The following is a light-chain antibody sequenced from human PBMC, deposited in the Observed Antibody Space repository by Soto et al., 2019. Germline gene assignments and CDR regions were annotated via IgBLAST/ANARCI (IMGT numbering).Light chain of an antibody. J-gene: IGLJ1*01. CDR2: EVN. CDR1: SSDIGAYDY. V-gene: IGLV2-14*01. CDR3: FSLTTTSTHV. Sequence: QSVLTQPASLSFSPGHSITIACTGTSSDIGAYDYVSWFQQHPGKAPKLMISEVNNRPSGVSNRFSGSKSGNTAYLTISGLQVEDEAEYFCFSLTTTSTHVFGTGTKVTVL.